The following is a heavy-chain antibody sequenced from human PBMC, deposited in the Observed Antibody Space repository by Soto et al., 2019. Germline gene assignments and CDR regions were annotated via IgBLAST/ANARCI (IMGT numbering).Heavy chain of an antibody. CDR1: GFTFSSYA. V-gene: IGHV3-30-3*01. J-gene: IGHJ4*02. Sequence: GGSLRLSCAASGFTFSSYAMHWVRQAPGKGLEWVAVISYDGSNKYYADSVKGRFTISRDNSKNTLYLQMNSLRAEDTAVYYCAREYSSDSSGPFGYFDYWGQGTLVTVSS. D-gene: IGHD3-22*01. CDR2: ISYDGSNK. CDR3: AREYSSDSSGPFGYFDY.